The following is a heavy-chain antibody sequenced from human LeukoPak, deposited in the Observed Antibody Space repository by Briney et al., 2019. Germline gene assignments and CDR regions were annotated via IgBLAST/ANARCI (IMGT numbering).Heavy chain of an antibody. Sequence: SETLSLTCTVSGGSISSYYWSWIRQPPGKGPEWIGYIYYSGSTNYNPSLKSRVTISVDTSKNQFSLKLSSVTAADTAVYYCARADSSGWTGAFDIWGQGTMVTVSS. CDR3: ARADSSGWTGAFDI. CDR1: GGSISSYY. D-gene: IGHD6-19*01. CDR2: IYYSGST. J-gene: IGHJ3*02. V-gene: IGHV4-59*01.